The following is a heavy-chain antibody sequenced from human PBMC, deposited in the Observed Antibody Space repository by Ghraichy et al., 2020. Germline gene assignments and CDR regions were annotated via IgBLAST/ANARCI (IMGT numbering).Heavy chain of an antibody. CDR1: GFTFSSYG. CDR2: IRYDGSNK. V-gene: IGHV3-30*02. Sequence: GGSLRLSCAASGFTFSSYGMHWVRQAPGKGLEWVAFIRYDGSNKYYADSVKGRFTISRDNSKNTLYLQMNSLRAEDTAVYYCVKGMTTYFDYWGQGTLVTVSS. J-gene: IGHJ4*02. CDR3: VKGMTTYFDY. D-gene: IGHD4-11*01.